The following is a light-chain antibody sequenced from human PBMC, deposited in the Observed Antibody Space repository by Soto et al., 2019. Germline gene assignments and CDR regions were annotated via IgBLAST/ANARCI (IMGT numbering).Light chain of an antibody. Sequence: DIQLTQSPSFLSASVGDRVTITCRASQGITNSLAWYKQKPGQAPNLLIYDASTLQGGVPSRFSGSGSGTDFTLTISSLQPEDFATYYCQQLTSNPLTFGGWTKVEIK. V-gene: IGKV1-9*01. CDR2: DAS. CDR1: QGITNS. CDR3: QQLTSNPLT. J-gene: IGKJ4*01.